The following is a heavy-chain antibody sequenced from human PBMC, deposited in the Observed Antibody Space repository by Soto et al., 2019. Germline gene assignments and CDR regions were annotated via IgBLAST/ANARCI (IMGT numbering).Heavy chain of an antibody. Sequence: QVQLVESGGGVVQPGRSLRLSCAASGFTFSSYAMHWVRQAPGKGLEWVAVISYDGSNKYYADSVKGRFTISRDNSKNTLYLQMHSLRAEDTAVYYCARDDDYGDYLNAFDIWGQGTMVTVSS. V-gene: IGHV3-30-3*01. CDR2: ISYDGSNK. J-gene: IGHJ3*02. D-gene: IGHD4-17*01. CDR1: GFTFSSYA. CDR3: ARDDDYGDYLNAFDI.